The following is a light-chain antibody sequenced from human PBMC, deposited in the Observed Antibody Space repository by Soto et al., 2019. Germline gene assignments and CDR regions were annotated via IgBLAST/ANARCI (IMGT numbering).Light chain of an antibody. CDR3: SSYTSSSTLVV. Sequence: QSALTQPASVSGSPGQSITISCTGTSSDVGGYNYVSWYQHHAGKAPRLMIYASSDRPSGVLHRFSGSRSGNTASLTISGLQAEDEADYYCSSYTSSSTLVVFGGGTKLTVL. J-gene: IGLJ2*01. CDR2: ASS. CDR1: SSDVGGYNY. V-gene: IGLV2-14*01.